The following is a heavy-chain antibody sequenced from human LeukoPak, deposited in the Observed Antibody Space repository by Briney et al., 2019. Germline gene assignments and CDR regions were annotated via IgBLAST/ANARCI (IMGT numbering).Heavy chain of an antibody. D-gene: IGHD5-18*01. CDR3: AKLRGYSYGYEYFDL. Sequence: GGSLRLSCAASGFTFSSYAMNWVRQAPGKGLEWVSAISGSGGSTYYADSVKGRFTISRDNSKNTLYLQMNSLRAEDTAVYYCAKLRGYSYGYEYFDLWGRGTLVTVSS. CDR1: GFTFSSYA. J-gene: IGHJ2*01. CDR2: ISGSGGST. V-gene: IGHV3-23*01.